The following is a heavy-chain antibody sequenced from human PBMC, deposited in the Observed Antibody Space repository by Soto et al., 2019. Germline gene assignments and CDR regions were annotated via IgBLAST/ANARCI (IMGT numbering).Heavy chain of an antibody. J-gene: IGHJ3*01. CDR1: SGSIFTTNW. Sequence: QVQLQESGPGLVKPSGTLSLTCAASSGSIFTTNWWSWVRQSPGRGLQWIGNIYHSGSPKYNPSLTRRASTSIDKSKARFFLNLSSVTAAHSAVYYCASKPDVATAKVGGGYAFDVWGQGTMVTVSS. CDR2: IYHSGSP. D-gene: IGHD3-16*01. V-gene: IGHV4-4*02. CDR3: ASKPDVATAKVGGGYAFDV.